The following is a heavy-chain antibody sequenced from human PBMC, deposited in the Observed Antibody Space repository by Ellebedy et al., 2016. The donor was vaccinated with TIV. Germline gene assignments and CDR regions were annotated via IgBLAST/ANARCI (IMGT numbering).Heavy chain of an antibody. CDR3: AKHTHYSDNSGFYYGGALDI. Sequence: GGSLRLSCAASGFTFSTYWMYWVRQAPGKGLEWVSAISGSGGSTYYADSVKGRFTISRDNSKNTLYLQMNSLRAEDTALYYCAKHTHYSDNSGFYYGGALDIWGQGTMVTVSS. J-gene: IGHJ3*02. CDR1: GFTFSTYW. CDR2: ISGSGGST. V-gene: IGHV3-23*01. D-gene: IGHD3-22*01.